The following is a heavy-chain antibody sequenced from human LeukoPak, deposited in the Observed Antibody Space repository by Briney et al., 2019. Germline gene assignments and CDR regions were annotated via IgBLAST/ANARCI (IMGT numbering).Heavy chain of an antibody. CDR1: GGTFSSYI. D-gene: IGHD3-9*01. J-gene: IGHJ4*02. CDR3: AYTRDDILTGYPIDY. V-gene: IGHV1-2*02. Sequence: ASVKVSCKASGGTFSSYIISWVRQAPGQGLEWMGWINPNSGGTNYAQKFQGRVTMTRDTSISTAYMELSRLRSDDTAVYYCAYTRDDILTGYPIDYWGQGTLVTVSS. CDR2: INPNSGGT.